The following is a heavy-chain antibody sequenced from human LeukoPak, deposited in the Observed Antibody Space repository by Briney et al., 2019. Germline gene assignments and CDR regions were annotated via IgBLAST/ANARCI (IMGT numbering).Heavy chain of an antibody. J-gene: IGHJ5*02. Sequence: NPSETLSLTRSVSGGSISSSSYYWGWIRQPPGKGLEWIGSIYYSGNTYYNPSLNSRVTISIDTSKNQFSLKLSSVTAADTAVYYCARHPVLRFPEHGFDPWGQGILVTVSS. V-gene: IGHV4-39*01. CDR3: ARHPVLRFPEHGFDP. D-gene: IGHD3-16*01. CDR2: IYYSGNT. CDR1: GGSISSSSYY.